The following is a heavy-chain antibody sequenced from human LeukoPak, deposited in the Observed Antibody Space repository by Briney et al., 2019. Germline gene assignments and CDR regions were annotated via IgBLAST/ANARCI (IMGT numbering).Heavy chain of an antibody. V-gene: IGHV4-59*12. D-gene: IGHD4-23*01. CDR3: ARGLGGGNSIYFDY. CDR1: GGSMNDYY. J-gene: IGHJ4*02. Sequence: SETLSLTCSVSGGSMNDYYCSWIRQPPGKGLEWIGYIHYSGSTSYNPSLKSRVTISIDTSKNQLSLKLTSVTAADTTVYYCARGLGGGNSIYFDYWGQGTLVTVSS. CDR2: IHYSGST.